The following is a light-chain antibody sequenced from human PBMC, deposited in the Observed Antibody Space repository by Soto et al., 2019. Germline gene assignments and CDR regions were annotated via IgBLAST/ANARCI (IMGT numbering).Light chain of an antibody. V-gene: IGKV3-20*01. Sequence: EIVLTHSPGTLSLSPGERATLSCRASQSVSSSYLAWYQQKPGQAPRLLIYGASSRATGIPDRFSGSGSGTDSTLTISRLEPEDFAVYYCQQYGSSPWTFGQGTKVEIK. CDR2: GAS. CDR1: QSVSSSY. CDR3: QQYGSSPWT. J-gene: IGKJ1*01.